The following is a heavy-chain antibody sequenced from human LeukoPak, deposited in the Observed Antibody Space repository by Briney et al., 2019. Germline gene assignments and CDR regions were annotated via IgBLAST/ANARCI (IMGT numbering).Heavy chain of an antibody. J-gene: IGHJ3*02. D-gene: IGHD3-22*01. CDR3: ARQAYDTGYDAFDI. CDR1: YGSINDSY. Sequence: SETLSLTCTVSYGSINDSYWNWIRQPAGKGLDWIGRIYSSGSTNCNPSLKSRVTMSVDTSKNQFSLKLNSVTAADTAVYYCARQAYDTGYDAFDIWGQGTLVTVSS. V-gene: IGHV4-4*07. CDR2: IYSSGST.